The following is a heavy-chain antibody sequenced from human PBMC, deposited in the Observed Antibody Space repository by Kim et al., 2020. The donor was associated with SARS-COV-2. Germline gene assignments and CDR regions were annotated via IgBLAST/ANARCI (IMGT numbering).Heavy chain of an antibody. Sequence: SFQGHVTISADKSISTAYLQWSSLKASDTAMYYCARRAMAPGGYYYGMDVWGQGTTVTVSS. J-gene: IGHJ6*02. V-gene: IGHV5-10-1*01. CDR3: ARRAMAPGGYYYGMDV. D-gene: IGHD5-18*01.